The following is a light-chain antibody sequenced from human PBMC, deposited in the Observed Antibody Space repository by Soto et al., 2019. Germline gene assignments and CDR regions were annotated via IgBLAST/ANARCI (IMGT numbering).Light chain of an antibody. Sequence: QSVLTQPASVSGSPGQSITISCTGTSSDVGSYNLVSWYQQHPGKAPKLMIYEVSKRPSGVSNRFSGSKSGDTASPTISGLQAEDEADYYCCSYAGSSTFVVFGGGTKVTVL. CDR3: CSYAGSSTFVV. CDR1: SSDVGSYNL. CDR2: EVS. V-gene: IGLV2-23*02. J-gene: IGLJ2*01.